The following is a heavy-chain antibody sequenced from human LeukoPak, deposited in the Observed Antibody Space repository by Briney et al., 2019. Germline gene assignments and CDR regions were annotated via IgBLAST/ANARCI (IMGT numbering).Heavy chain of an antibody. J-gene: IGHJ5*02. V-gene: IGHV3-43D*03. D-gene: IGHD6-6*01. Sequence: GGSLRLSCAASGFTFDDFAMHWVRQAPGKGLEWVSLISWDGGSTYYTDSVKGRFTISRDNSKNSLYLQMNSLRAEDTALYHCARAGEYNWFDLWGQGTLVTVSS. CDR1: GFTFDDFA. CDR2: ISWDGGST. CDR3: ARAGEYNWFDL.